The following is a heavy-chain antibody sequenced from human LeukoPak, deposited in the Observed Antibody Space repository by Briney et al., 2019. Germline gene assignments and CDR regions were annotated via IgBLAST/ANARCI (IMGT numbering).Heavy chain of an antibody. CDR1: GFTFHTYA. D-gene: IGHD6-13*01. CDR2: LSGSGESR. V-gene: IGHV3-23*01. CDR3: AKNRGGIAAAIEH. J-gene: IGHJ4*02. Sequence: GGSLRLSCAASGFTFHTYAMSWVRQAPGKGLDWVSVLSGSGESRYNADSVKGRFTISRDNSKNTVYLQMNSLRTEDTAVYYCAKNRGGIAAAIEHWGQGTLVTVSS.